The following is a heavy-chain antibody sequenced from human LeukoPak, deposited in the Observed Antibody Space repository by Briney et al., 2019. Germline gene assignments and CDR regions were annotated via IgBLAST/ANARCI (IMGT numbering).Heavy chain of an antibody. Sequence: GGSLRLSCTGSVLTFNSYWMSWVRQAPWKGLEWVASIKQDGSEKQYVDSVKGRFTISRDNAKNSLYLQMNSLRAEDTAVYYCARDQDSGYDYWGQGTLVTVSS. CDR1: VLTFNSYW. J-gene: IGHJ4*02. D-gene: IGHD6-25*01. CDR3: ARDQDSGYDY. V-gene: IGHV3-7*03. CDR2: IKQDGSEK.